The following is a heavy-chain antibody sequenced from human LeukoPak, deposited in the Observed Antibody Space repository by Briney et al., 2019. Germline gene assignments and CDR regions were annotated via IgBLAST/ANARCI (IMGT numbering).Heavy chain of an antibody. CDR1: GYTLTELS. V-gene: IGHV1-24*01. J-gene: IGHJ4*02. CDR2: FDPEDGET. D-gene: IGHD2-2*02. Sequence: ASVKVSCKVSGYTLTELSMHWVRQAPGKGLEWRGGFDPEDGETIYAQKFQGRVTITEETSTDTAYMELSSLRSEDTAVYYCATDLLGQLLYRLDYWGQGTLVTVSS. CDR3: ATDLLGQLLYRLDY.